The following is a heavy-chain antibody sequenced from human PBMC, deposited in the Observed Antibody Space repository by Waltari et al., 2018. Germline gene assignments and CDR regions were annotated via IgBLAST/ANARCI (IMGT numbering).Heavy chain of an antibody. CDR2: INYDGSQK. CDR1: GMTFSRYW. Sequence: EVQLVASGGDLVQPGGSLSLSCAASGMTFSRYWMSWVRQTPGKGLEWVANINYDGSQKYYADSVKGRFTTSRDNAKNSVYLQMHSLRVEDTAMYYCAKSRGFEYWGQGALVTVSS. V-gene: IGHV3-7*01. J-gene: IGHJ4*02. D-gene: IGHD2-2*01. CDR3: AKSRGFEY.